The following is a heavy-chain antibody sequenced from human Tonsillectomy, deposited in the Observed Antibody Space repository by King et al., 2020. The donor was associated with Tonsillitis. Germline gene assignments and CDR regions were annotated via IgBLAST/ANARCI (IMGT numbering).Heavy chain of an antibody. CDR3: ARDHRTAWENYDFYYMDV. V-gene: IGHV3-7*04. CDR1: GFTFSSYW. J-gene: IGHJ6*03. Sequence: VQLVESGGGLVQPGGSLRLSCAASGFTFSSYWMSWVRQAPGKGLEWVANIKQDGSEKYYVDSVKGRFTISRDNAKNSVYLQMNSLRGEDTAVYYFARDHRTAWENYDFYYMDVWGKGTTVTVSS. CDR2: IKQDGSEK. D-gene: IGHD1-26*01.